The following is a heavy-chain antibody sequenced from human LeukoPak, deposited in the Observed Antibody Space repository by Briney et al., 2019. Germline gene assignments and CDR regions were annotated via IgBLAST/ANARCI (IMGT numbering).Heavy chain of an antibody. J-gene: IGHJ4*02. CDR1: GYTFAHYG. CDR3: AKVTYYYDSNGDGQGRIVFDY. D-gene: IGHD3-22*01. CDR2: ISVNNGNT. Sequence: ASVKVSCKASGYTFAHYGISWVRQAPGQGLEWMGWISVNNGNTKYAQRIQGRATLTTDTSTSTAYMELRSLRTDDTAVYYCAKVTYYYDSNGDGQGRIVFDYWGQGTLVTVSS. V-gene: IGHV1-18*01.